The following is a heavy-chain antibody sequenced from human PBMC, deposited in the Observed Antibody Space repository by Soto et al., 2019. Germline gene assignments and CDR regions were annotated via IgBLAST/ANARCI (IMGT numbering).Heavy chain of an antibody. Sequence: QVQLQQWGAGLLKPSETLSLTCAVYGRSFSGYYWRWIRQPPGKGLEWIGEINHSGSTNYNPSLKSRVTMSVDTSKNQFSLKLSSVTAADTAVYYCAGDLHDGDFGAARYWGQRTLVTVSS. CDR3: AGDLHDGDFGAARY. CDR1: GRSFSGYY. CDR2: INHSGST. D-gene: IGHD4-17*01. J-gene: IGHJ4*02. V-gene: IGHV4-34*02.